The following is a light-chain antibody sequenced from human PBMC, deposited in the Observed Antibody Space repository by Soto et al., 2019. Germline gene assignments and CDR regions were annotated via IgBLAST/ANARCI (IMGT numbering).Light chain of an antibody. CDR3: SSYTSSTTWV. CDR1: SSDVGTYNY. V-gene: IGLV2-14*01. CDR2: EVS. J-gene: IGLJ2*01. Sequence: QSVLTQPASVSGSPGQSVTISCTGTSSDVGTYNYVSWYQHHPGKAPKLMIYEVSNRPSGVSNRFSGSKSGNTASLTISGLQPEDDADYYCSSYTSSTTWVFGGGTKLTVL.